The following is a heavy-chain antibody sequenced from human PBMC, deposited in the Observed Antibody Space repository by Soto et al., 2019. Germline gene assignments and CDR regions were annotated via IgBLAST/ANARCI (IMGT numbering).Heavy chain of an antibody. V-gene: IGHV1-18*01. CDR1: GYTFTNSG. D-gene: IGHD3-16*01. CDR2: ISAYNGNT. CDR3: ACGARRCAFGPAPDY. J-gene: IGHJ4*02. Sequence: ASVKVSCKASGYTFTNSGISWVRQAPGQGLEWMGWISAYNGNTNYAQKLQGRVTMTTDTSTSTAYMELRSLRSDDTAVYYCACGARRCAFGPAPDYWGQGTLVTVSS.